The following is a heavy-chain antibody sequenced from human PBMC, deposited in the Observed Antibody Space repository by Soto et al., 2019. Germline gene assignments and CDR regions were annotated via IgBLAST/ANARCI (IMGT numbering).Heavy chain of an antibody. J-gene: IGHJ4*02. CDR1: GFTVSSNY. CDR2: IYSGGST. CDR3: ASYSYGLYYFDY. V-gene: IGHV3-53*01. D-gene: IGHD5-18*01. Sequence: LRLSCAASGFTVSSNYMSWVRQAPGKGLEWVSVIYSGGSTYYADSVKGRFTISRDNSKNTLYLQMNSLRAEDTAVYYCASYSYGLYYFDYWGQGTLVTVSS.